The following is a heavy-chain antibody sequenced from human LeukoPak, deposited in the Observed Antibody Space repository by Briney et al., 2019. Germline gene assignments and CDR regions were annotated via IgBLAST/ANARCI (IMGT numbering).Heavy chain of an antibody. CDR2: INPNSGGT. D-gene: IGHD3-22*01. V-gene: IGHV1-2*04. CDR1: GYTFTGYY. Sequence: ASVKVSCKASGYTFTGYYMHWVRQAPGQGLEWMGWINPNSGGTNYAQKFQGWVTMTGDTSISTAYMELSRLRSDDTAVYYCARAGFYYYDSSGYYPNWGQGTLVTVSS. CDR3: ARAGFYYYDSSGYYPN. J-gene: IGHJ4*02.